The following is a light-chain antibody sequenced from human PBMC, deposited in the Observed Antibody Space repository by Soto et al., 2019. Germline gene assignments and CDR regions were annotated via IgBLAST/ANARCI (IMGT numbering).Light chain of an antibody. CDR2: GAS. V-gene: IGKV3-20*01. CDR1: QSVSSSY. Sequence: EIVLTQSPGTLYWSTGERATLSCRASQSVSSSYLAWYQQKPGQAPRLLIYGASSRATGIPDRFSGSGSGTDFTLTISRLEPEDFAVYYCQQYGSSSYTFGQGTKLEIK. CDR3: QQYGSSSYT. J-gene: IGKJ2*01.